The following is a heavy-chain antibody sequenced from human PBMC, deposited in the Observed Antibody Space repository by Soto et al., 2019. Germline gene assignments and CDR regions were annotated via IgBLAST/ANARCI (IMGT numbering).Heavy chain of an antibody. J-gene: IGHJ4*02. CDR2: ISYDGSNK. Sequence: VQLVESGGGVVQPGRSLRLSCAASGFTFSSYAMHWVRQAPGKGLEWVAVISYDGSNKYYADSVKGRFTISRDNSKNTLYLQMNSLRAEDTAVYYCARGVSLLGDWGQGTLVTVSS. D-gene: IGHD3-16*01. CDR3: ARGVSLLGD. V-gene: IGHV3-30-3*01. CDR1: GFTFSSYA.